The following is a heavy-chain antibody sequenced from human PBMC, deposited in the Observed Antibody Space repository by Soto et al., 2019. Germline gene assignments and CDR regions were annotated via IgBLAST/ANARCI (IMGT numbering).Heavy chain of an antibody. D-gene: IGHD5-18*01. V-gene: IGHV1-2*04. CDR2: INPNSGGT. CDR1: GYTFTGYY. J-gene: IGHJ6*02. Sequence: GASVKVSCKASGYTFTGYYMHWVRQAPGQGLEWMGRINPNSGGTNYAQKFQGWVTMTRDTSISTAYMELSRLRSDDTAVYYCARESGYSYGYNYYGMDVWGQGTTVTVSS. CDR3: ARESGYSYGYNYYGMDV.